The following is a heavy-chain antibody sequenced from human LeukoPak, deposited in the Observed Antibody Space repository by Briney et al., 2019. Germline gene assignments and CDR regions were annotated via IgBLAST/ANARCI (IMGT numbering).Heavy chain of an antibody. CDR3: GRHFPETGRDEQPLEY. Sequence: SETLSLTCTVSGGPISSSDSYWAWVRQPPGTGLEWIGSICFSRTTYYNPSLKSRVTMSIDTSKNHFSLKVASVTAADTAVYYCGRHFPETGRDEQPLEYWGQGSLFTVSS. D-gene: IGHD3-10*01. J-gene: IGHJ4*02. CDR1: GGPISSSDSY. CDR2: ICFSRTT. V-gene: IGHV4-39*01.